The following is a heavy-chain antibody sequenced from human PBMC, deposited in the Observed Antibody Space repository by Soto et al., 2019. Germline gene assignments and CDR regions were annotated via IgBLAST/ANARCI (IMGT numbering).Heavy chain of an antibody. V-gene: IGHV1-69*12. Sequence: QVQLVQSGAEVKKPGSSVKVSCKASGGTFSSYAISWVRQAPGQGLEWLGGIIPIFGTADYAQKFQGRITITADEYTSTAYVELSSLRSEDTAVYYCSKNPENYYYGMDVLGQGTTVTVSS. CDR2: IIPIFGTA. J-gene: IGHJ6*02. CDR1: GGTFSSYA. CDR3: SKNPENYYYGMDV.